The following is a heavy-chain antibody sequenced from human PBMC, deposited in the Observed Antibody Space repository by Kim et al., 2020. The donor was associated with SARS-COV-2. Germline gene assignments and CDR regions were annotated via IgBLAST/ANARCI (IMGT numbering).Heavy chain of an antibody. CDR2: INHSGST. J-gene: IGHJ6*03. V-gene: IGHV4-34*01. D-gene: IGHD6-19*01. CDR3: ARGTRQWLARPYYYYMDV. Sequence: SETLSLTCAVYGGSFSGYYWSWIRQPPGKGLEWIGEINHSGSTNYNPSLKSRVTISVDTSKNQSSLKLSSVTAADTAVLYCARGTRQWLARPYYYYMDV. CDR1: GGSFSGYY.